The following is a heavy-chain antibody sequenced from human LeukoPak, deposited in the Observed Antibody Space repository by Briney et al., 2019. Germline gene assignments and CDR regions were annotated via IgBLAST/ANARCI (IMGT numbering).Heavy chain of an antibody. D-gene: IGHD6-19*01. J-gene: IGHJ4*02. CDR2: IYHSGST. V-gene: IGHV4-38-2*01. Sequence: PSETLSLTCAVSGYSISSDYYWGWIRQPPGKGLEWIGSIYHSGSTYYNPSLKSRVTISVDTSKDQFSLKLSSVTAADTAVYYCARTLCSSGWYGGALQGPSFDYWGQGTLVTVFS. CDR1: GYSISSDYY. CDR3: ARTLCSSGWYGGALQGPSFDY.